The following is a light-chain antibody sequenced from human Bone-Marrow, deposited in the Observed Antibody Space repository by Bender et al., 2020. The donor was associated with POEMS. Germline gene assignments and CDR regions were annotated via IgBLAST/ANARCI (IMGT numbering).Light chain of an antibody. CDR3: LLSYSGAGSYWV. CDR1: TGAVTSGHY. CDR2: DTN. V-gene: IGLV7-46*01. Sequence: QAVVTQEPSLTVSPGGTVTLTCGSSTGAVTSGHYPYWFQQKPGQAPRTLIYDTNNKHSWTPARFSGSLLGGKAALTLSGAQPEDEAEYYCLLSYSGAGSYWVFGGGTKLTVL. J-gene: IGLJ3*02.